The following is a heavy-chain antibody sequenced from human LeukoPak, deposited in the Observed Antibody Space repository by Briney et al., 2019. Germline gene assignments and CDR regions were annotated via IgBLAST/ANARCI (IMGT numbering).Heavy chain of an antibody. CDR3: TRDLMDYDVSTGLHHYYMDV. CDR2: INGDGRNI. Sequence: GGSLRLSCVASGLTFSSYWMHWVRQDPRKGLVWVSRINGDGRNINYADSVRGRFTNSRDNAKNTLYLQMNTLRVEDTAVYYCTRDLMDYDVSTGLHHYYMDVWGQGTTVTVSS. D-gene: IGHD3-9*01. J-gene: IGHJ6*02. CDR1: GLTFSSYW. V-gene: IGHV3-74*01.